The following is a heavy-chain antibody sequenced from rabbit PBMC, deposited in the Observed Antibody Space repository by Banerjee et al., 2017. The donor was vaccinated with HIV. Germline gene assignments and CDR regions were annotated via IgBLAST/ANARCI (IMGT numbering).Heavy chain of an antibody. V-gene: IGHV1S45*01. Sequence: QEPLKESGGGLVTPGGNLTLTCTASGFDISNYHMCWVRQAPGKGLEWIACINTSSGNTVYANWAKGRLTISKTSSTTVTLQMTSLTAADTATYFCTRDLAGVIGWNFNLWGPGTLVTVS. D-gene: IGHD4-1*01. J-gene: IGHJ4*01. CDR2: INTSSGNT. CDR3: TRDLAGVIGWNFNL. CDR1: GFDISNYH.